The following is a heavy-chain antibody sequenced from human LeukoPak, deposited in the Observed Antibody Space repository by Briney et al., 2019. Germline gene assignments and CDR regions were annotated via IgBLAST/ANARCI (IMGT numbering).Heavy chain of an antibody. CDR3: ARAAGHAFDI. Sequence: SETLSLTCTVSGGSISSGSYYWSWIRQPAGKGLEWIGRIYTSGSTNYNPSLKSRVAISVDTSKNQFSLKLSSVTAADTAVYYCARAAGHAFDIWGQGTMVTVSS. V-gene: IGHV4-61*02. J-gene: IGHJ3*02. CDR1: GGSISSGSYY. CDR2: IYTSGST.